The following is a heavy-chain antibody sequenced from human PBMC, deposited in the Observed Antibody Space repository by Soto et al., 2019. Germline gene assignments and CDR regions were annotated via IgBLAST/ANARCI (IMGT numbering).Heavy chain of an antibody. V-gene: IGHV3-30*18. J-gene: IGHJ6*02. Sequence: GGSVRLSCEASGFTFSNYGTHCLRQARGEGLEWVAHISYDGSNEHYTDSVKGRFTSSRDNSKNMVFLHMNSLRPEDTAVYNCAKDLRFGELLGVMDFWGHGTTVTVSS. CDR1: GFTFSNYG. CDR2: ISYDGSNE. D-gene: IGHD3-10*01. CDR3: AKDLRFGELLGVMDF.